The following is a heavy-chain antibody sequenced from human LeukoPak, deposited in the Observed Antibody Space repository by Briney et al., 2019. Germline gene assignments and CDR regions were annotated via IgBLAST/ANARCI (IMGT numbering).Heavy chain of an antibody. V-gene: IGHV3-23*01. CDR3: AKDLVGYSYGFGYYFDY. D-gene: IGHD5-18*01. J-gene: IGHJ4*02. CDR2: ISGSGGST. Sequence: SGGSLRLSCAASGFTFRNYAMNWVRQAPGKGLEWVSTISGSGGSTYYADSVKGRFTISRDNSKNMLYLQMNSLRAEDTAVYYCAKDLVGYSYGFGYYFDYWGQGTLVTVSS. CDR1: GFTFRNYA.